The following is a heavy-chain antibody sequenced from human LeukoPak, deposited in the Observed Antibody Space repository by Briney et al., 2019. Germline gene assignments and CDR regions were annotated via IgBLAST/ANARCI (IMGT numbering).Heavy chain of an antibody. Sequence: GGSLRLSCAASGFTFDSYAMSWVRQAPGKGLEWVSAVSRFGGTTYYADSAKGRFTISRDNSNNTVYLQMNSLRAEDTAVYYCAKGWGAGYVDIVATIAAFDIWGQGTMVTVSS. J-gene: IGHJ3*02. D-gene: IGHD5-12*01. CDR2: VSRFGGTT. CDR3: AKGWGAGYVDIVATIAAFDI. CDR1: GFTFDSYA. V-gene: IGHV3-23*01.